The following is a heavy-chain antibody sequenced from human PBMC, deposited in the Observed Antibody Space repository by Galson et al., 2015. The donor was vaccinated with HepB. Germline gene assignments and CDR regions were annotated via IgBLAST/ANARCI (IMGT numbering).Heavy chain of an antibody. CDR3: AREGSLIRGRTNINYFDS. Sequence: SLRLSCAVSGFSSSNHYMSRIRQAPGKGLEWVAYIGSTGSTKNYADSVKGRFTISRDNANNSLYLQMNSLRDEDTAIYFCAREGSLIRGRTNINYFDSWGQGILVTVSS. V-gene: IGHV3-11*01. CDR1: GFSSSNHY. J-gene: IGHJ5*01. CDR2: IGSTGSTK. D-gene: IGHD3-10*01.